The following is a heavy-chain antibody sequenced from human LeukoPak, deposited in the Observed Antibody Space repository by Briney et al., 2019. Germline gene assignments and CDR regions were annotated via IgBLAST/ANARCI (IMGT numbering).Heavy chain of an antibody. CDR2: IGTYNGNT. J-gene: IGHJ6*03. CDR3: ARGVTGIYYYYYMDV. D-gene: IGHD3-10*01. CDR1: GYTFTSYG. Sequence: ASVKVSCKASGYTFTSYGISWVRQAPGQGLEWMGWIGTYNGNTNYAPKLQGRVTMTTDTSTSTAYMELRSLRSDDTAVYYCARGVTGIYYYYYMDVWGKGTTVTVSS. V-gene: IGHV1-18*01.